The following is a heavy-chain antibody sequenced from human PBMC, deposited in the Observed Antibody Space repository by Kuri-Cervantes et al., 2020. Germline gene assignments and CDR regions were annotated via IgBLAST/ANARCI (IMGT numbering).Heavy chain of an antibody. CDR1: GFTFSSYS. J-gene: IGHJ3*02. D-gene: IGHD4-17*01. CDR2: ISSSSSYI. CDR3: ARVARDTDYGDYVGAFDI. Sequence: GGSLRLSCAASGFTFSSYSMNWVRQAPGKGLEWVSSISSSSSYIYYADSVKGRFTISRDNAKNSLYLQMNSLRAEDTAVYYCARVARDTDYGDYVGAFDIWGQGTMVTVSS. V-gene: IGHV3-21*01.